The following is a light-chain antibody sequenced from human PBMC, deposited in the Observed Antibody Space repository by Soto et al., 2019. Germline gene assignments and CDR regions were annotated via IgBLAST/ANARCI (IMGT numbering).Light chain of an antibody. V-gene: IGLV2-14*03. CDR3: SSYTSSSTPV. CDR1: SSDVGGYNY. CDR2: DVS. Sequence: QSALTQPASVSGSPGQSITISCTGTSSDVGGYNYVSWYQQHPRKAPKLIIYDVSNRPSGVSNRFSGSKSGNTASLTMSGLQAEDEADYYCSSYTSSSTPVFGTGTKLTVL. J-gene: IGLJ1*01.